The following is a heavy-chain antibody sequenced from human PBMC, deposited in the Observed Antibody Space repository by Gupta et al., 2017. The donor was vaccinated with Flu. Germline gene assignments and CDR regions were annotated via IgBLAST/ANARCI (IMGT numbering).Heavy chain of an antibody. D-gene: IGHD5-12*01. J-gene: IGHJ1*01. Sequence: EVNLVESGGGLVQPGRSLRLSCTTSGFTFGDYGVSWFRQAPGKGLEGVSFIRSQAYAEPPQDAASVKGRFTISRDDAKTIAYLHMKNLKIEDTALYYGTCSPGSDFYSPYWGQGTLGTVSS. CDR3: TCSPGSDFYSPY. CDR2: IRSQAYAEPP. CDR1: GFTFGDYG. V-gene: IGHV3-49*03.